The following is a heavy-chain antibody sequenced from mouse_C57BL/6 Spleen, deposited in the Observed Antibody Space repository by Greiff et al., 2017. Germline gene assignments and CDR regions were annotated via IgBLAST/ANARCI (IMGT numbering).Heavy chain of an antibody. D-gene: IGHD3-2*02. J-gene: IGHJ3*01. Sequence: QVQLQQSGAELARPGASVKMSCKASGYTFTSYTMHWVKQRPGQGLEWIGYINPSSGYTKYNQKFKDKATLTADKSSSTAYMQLSSLTSEDSAVYYCAIDSSGPFAYWGQGPLVTVSA. CDR1: GYTFTSYT. CDR2: INPSSGYT. CDR3: AIDSSGPFAY. V-gene: IGHV1-4*01.